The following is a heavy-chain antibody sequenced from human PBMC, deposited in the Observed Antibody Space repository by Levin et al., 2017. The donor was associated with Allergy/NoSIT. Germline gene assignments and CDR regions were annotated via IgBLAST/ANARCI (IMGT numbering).Heavy chain of an antibody. V-gene: IGHV3-23*01. CDR3: AKDHLGQVFGGNSDGWGC. CDR2: ISGSGGRT. D-gene: IGHD4-23*01. Sequence: LSLTCVASGFTFRTYAMTWVRQAPGKGLEWLSSISGSGGRTYYADSVKGRLTMSRDNSKNTLYLQVNSLRVDDTAIYYCAKDHLGQVFGGNSDGWGCWGQGTLVTVSS. J-gene: IGHJ4*02. CDR1: GFTFRTYA.